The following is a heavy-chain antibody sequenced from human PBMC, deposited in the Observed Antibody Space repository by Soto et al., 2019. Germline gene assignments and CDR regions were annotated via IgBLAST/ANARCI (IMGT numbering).Heavy chain of an antibody. Sequence: QVQLVESGGGVVQPGRSLRLSCAASGFTFSSYGMHWVRQAPGKGLEWVAAISYDGSNKYYADSVKGRFTISRVNSKNTLYVQMNSLRAEDTAVYYCAKEVWSGPMDVWGQGTTVTVSS. V-gene: IGHV3-30*18. J-gene: IGHJ6*02. CDR2: ISYDGSNK. CDR1: GFTFSSYG. D-gene: IGHD3-3*01. CDR3: AKEVWSGPMDV.